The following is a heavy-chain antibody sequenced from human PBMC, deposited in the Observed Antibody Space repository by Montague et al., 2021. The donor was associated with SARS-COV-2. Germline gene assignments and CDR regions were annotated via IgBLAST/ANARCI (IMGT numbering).Heavy chain of an antibody. CDR3: ARGGYYYDSSAPPDY. J-gene: IGHJ4*02. CDR2: ISSSSSYI. V-gene: IGHV3-21*01. D-gene: IGHD3-22*01. CDR1: GFTFSSYS. Sequence: SLLLSCAASGFTFSSYSMNWVRQAPGKGLEWVSSISSSSSYIYYADSVKGRFTISRDNAKNPLYLQMNSLRAEDTAVYYCARGGYYYDSSAPPDYWGQGTLVTVSS.